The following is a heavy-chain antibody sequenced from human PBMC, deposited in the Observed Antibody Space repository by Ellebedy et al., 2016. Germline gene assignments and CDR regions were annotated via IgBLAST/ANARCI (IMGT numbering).Heavy chain of an antibody. CDR1: GFTFSSYG. Sequence: GGSLRLXCAASGFTFSSYGMHWVRQAPGKGLEWVAVIWYDGSNKYYADSVKGRFTISRDNSKNTLYLQMNSLRAEDTAVYYCASYGDYVDYWGQGTLVTVSS. J-gene: IGHJ4*02. CDR3: ASYGDYVDY. V-gene: IGHV3-33*01. CDR2: IWYDGSNK. D-gene: IGHD4-17*01.